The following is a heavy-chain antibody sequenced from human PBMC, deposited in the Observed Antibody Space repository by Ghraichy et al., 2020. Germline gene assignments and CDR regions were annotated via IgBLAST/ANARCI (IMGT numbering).Heavy chain of an antibody. CDR1: GFTFSSYW. J-gene: IGHJ6*02. Sequence: GGSLRLSCAASGFTFSSYWMSWVRQAPGKGLEWVANIKQDGSEKYYVDSVKGRFTISRDNAKNSLYLQMNSLRAEDTAVYYSARDQGYSYGYAYYYYGMDVWGQGTTVTVSS. D-gene: IGHD5-18*01. CDR3: ARDQGYSYGYAYYYYGMDV. CDR2: IKQDGSEK. V-gene: IGHV3-7*03.